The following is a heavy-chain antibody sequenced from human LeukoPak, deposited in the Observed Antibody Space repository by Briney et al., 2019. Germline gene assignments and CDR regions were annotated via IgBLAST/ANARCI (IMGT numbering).Heavy chain of an antibody. CDR1: GGSISSGSYY. V-gene: IGHV4-61*02. CDR3: ARSYYYDTSGSKDAFDI. J-gene: IGHJ3*02. Sequence: SETLSLTCSVSGGSISSGSYYWHWIRQPAGKGLEWIGRIYSSGSTNYNPSLKSRVTISGDTSKNQFSLKLNSVTAADTAVDYSARSYYYDTSGSKDAFDIWGQGTMVDVSS. CDR2: IYSSGST. D-gene: IGHD3-22*01.